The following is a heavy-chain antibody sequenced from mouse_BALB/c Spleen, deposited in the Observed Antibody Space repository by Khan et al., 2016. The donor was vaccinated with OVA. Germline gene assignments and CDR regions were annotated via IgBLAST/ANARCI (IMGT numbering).Heavy chain of an antibody. D-gene: IGHD2-2*01. J-gene: IGHJ3*01. V-gene: IGHV2-2*02. CDR3: ATGGDGDDGIAC. CDR2: IWSGGTT. CDR1: GFSLSSYG. Sequence: QVQLKQSGPGLVQPSQSLSITCTVSGFSLSSYGVQWVRQSPGQGLEWLGVIWSGGTTDYSAAFISRLSISKDNSKSQVFFKMNSLQANDTAIYYCATGGDGDDGIACWDQGTLVTVSA.